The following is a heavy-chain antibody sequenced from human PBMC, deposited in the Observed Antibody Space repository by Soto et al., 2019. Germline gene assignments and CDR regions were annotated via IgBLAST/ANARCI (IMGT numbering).Heavy chain of an antibody. V-gene: IGHV1-18*01. J-gene: IGHJ4*02. CDR3: ARGTYFDY. Sequence: QVQLVQSGAEVKKPGASVKVSCKAAGYTLTTYGVSWVRQAPGQGLEWVGWISAYNDHTNYAQKFQGRVTMTTDTSTSTAYMELRSVRYVDTAVCYCARGTYFDYWGQGTLVTVSS. CDR2: ISAYNDHT. CDR1: GYTLTTYG. D-gene: IGHD1-1*01.